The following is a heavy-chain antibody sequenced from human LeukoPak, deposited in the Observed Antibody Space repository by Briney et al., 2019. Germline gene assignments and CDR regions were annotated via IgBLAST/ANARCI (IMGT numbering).Heavy chain of an antibody. Sequence: GGSLRLSCAASGFTFSSYAMHWVRQAPGKGLEYVSAISSNGGSTYYANSVKGRFTISRDNSKNTLYLQMGSLRAEDMAVYYCARASHDYYDSSGYSLDYWGQGTLVTVSS. CDR1: GFTFSSYA. CDR3: ARASHDYYDSSGYSLDY. D-gene: IGHD3-22*01. J-gene: IGHJ4*02. V-gene: IGHV3-64*01. CDR2: ISSNGGST.